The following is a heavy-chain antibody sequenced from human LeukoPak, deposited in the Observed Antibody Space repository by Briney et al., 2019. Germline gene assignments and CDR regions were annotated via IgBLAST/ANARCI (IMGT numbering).Heavy chain of an antibody. CDR3: ANFDKCCYYKLPPPPVDY. CDR2: ISGSGGST. Sequence: GGSLRLSCAASGFTFSSYAMSWVRQAPGKGLEWVSAISGSGGSTYYADPVKGRFTISRDNSKNTLYLQMNSLRAEDTAVYYCANFDKCCYYKLPPPPVDYWGQGTLVTVSS. J-gene: IGHJ4*02. CDR1: GFTFSSYA. D-gene: IGHD3-10*01. V-gene: IGHV3-23*01.